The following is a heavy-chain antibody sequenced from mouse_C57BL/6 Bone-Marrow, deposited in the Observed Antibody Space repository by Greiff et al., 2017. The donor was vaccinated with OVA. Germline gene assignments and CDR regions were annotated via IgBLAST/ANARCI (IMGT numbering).Heavy chain of an antibody. Sequence: QVQLQQPGAELVKPGASVKMSCKASGYTFTSYWITWVKQRPGQGLEWIGDIYPGSGSTNYNEKFKSKATLTVDTSSSTAYMQLSSLTSEDSAVYYCAAGYDSSYVGYFDDWGTGTTVTVSS. J-gene: IGHJ1*03. CDR3: AAGYDSSYVGYFDD. CDR1: GYTFTSYW. CDR2: IYPGSGST. D-gene: IGHD1-1*01. V-gene: IGHV1-55*01.